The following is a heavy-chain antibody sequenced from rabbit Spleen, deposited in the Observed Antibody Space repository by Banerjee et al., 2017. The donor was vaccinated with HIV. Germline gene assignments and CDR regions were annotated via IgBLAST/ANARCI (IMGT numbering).Heavy chain of an antibody. Sequence: QSLEESGGDLVKPGASLTLTCKASGFDFSSSHYMCWVRQAPGKGLEWIACIGTGFGDTYYANWAKGRFTISKTSSTTVTLQVTSLTAADTATHFCARDLASVIGWNFNLWGQGTLVTVS. CDR3: ARDLASVIGWNFNL. CDR2: IGTGFGDT. V-gene: IGHV1S40*01. D-gene: IGHD4-1*01. CDR1: GFDFSSSHY. J-gene: IGHJ4*01.